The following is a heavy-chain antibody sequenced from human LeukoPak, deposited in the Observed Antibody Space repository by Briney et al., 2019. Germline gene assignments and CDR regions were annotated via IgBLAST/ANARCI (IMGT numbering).Heavy chain of an antibody. CDR2: ISSSSSYI. J-gene: IGHJ5*02. CDR3: ARGAYCSSTSCPFDP. D-gene: IGHD2-2*01. Sequence: GGSLRLSCAASGFTFSGSAMHWVRQAPGKGLEWVSSISSSSSYIYYADSVKGRFTISRDNSKNTLYLQMNSLRAEDTAVYYCARGAYCSSTSCPFDPWGQGTLVTVSS. CDR1: GFTFSGSA. V-gene: IGHV3-21*04.